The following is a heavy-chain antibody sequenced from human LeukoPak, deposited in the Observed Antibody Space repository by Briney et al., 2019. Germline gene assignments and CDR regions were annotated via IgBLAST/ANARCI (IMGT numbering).Heavy chain of an antibody. Sequence: ASVKVSCKASGYTFTSYGISWVRQAPGQGLEWMGWISAYNGNTNYAQKLQGRVTMTTDTSTSTAYMELRSLRSDDTAVYYCGRVEITFGGVIVKFDYWGQGTLVTVSS. J-gene: IGHJ4*02. CDR2: ISAYNGNT. D-gene: IGHD3-16*02. CDR1: GYTFTSYG. V-gene: IGHV1-18*01. CDR3: GRVEITFGGVIVKFDY.